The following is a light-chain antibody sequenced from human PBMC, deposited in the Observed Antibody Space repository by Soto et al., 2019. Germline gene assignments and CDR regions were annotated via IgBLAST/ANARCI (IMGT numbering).Light chain of an antibody. J-gene: IGLJ2*01. Sequence: QAVVTQEPSLTVSPGGTVTLTCGSSTGAVTSGHYPYWFQQKPGQAPRTLIYDTSNKHSWTPARFSGSLLGGKAALTLSGAQPEDEAEYYCFLSYSGVHVVFGGGTKLTVL. CDR1: TGAVTSGHY. V-gene: IGLV7-46*01. CDR3: FLSYSGVHVV. CDR2: DTS.